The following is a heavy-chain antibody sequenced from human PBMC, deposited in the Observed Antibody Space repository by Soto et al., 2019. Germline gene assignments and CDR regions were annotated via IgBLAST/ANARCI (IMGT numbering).Heavy chain of an antibody. J-gene: IGHJ4*02. V-gene: IGHV3-33*01. CDR2: IWYDGTRK. CDR3: ARAGGTTVTGLWHFDS. CDR1: GFTFNTYS. Sequence: GGSLRLSCEASGFTFNTYSMHWVRQPPGKGLEWLAAIWYDGTRKYYADSVKGRFIISRDNSKKTLYLEMSSLRAEDTAVYYCARAGGTTVTGLWHFDSWGQGTLVTVSS. D-gene: IGHD4-17*01.